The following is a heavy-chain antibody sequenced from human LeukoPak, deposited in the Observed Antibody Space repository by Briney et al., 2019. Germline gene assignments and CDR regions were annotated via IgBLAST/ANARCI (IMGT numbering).Heavy chain of an antibody. J-gene: IGHJ3*02. CDR3: ARVKTSQSHAFDI. Sequence: NTSETLSLTCAVYGGSFSGYYWSWIRQPPGKGLEWIGEINHSGSTNYNPSLKSRVTISVDTSKNQFSLKLSSVTAADTAVYYCARVKTSQSHAFDIWGQGTMVTVSS. V-gene: IGHV4-34*01. CDR2: INHSGST. CDR1: GGSFSGYY.